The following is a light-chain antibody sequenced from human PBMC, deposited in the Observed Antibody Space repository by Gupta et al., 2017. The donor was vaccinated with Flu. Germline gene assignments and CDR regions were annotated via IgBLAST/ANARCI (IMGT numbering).Light chain of an antibody. CDR1: QNILYKYINKNY. J-gene: IGKJ2*03. V-gene: IGKV4-1*01. CDR2: WAS. Sequence: DIVMTQSSDSLAVSLGERASINCKNSQNILYKYINKNYLAWYQQKVGQPPKLIIYWASTRESGVPDRFSGSGSGTDFTLTISSLQAEDVALYYCQQYDTTPYSFGQGTRLEIK. CDR3: QQYDTTPYS.